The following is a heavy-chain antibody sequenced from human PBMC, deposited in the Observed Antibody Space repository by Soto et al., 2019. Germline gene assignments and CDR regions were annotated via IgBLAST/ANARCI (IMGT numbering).Heavy chain of an antibody. CDR1: GFTFSSYA. V-gene: IGHV3-23*01. Sequence: GGSLRLSCAASGFTFSSYAMSWVRQAPGKGLEWVSAISGSGGSTYYADSVKGRFTISRDNSKNTLYLQMNSLRAEDTAVYYCAKEQYCSSTSCPTRYYYYYMDVWGKGTTVTVSS. CDR2: ISGSGGST. CDR3: AKEQYCSSTSCPTRYYYYYMDV. D-gene: IGHD2-2*01. J-gene: IGHJ6*03.